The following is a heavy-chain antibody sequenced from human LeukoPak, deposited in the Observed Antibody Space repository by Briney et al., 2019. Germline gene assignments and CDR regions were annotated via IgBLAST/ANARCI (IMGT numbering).Heavy chain of an antibody. CDR3: ARDGGYPTTDEGFDP. CDR2: IFHTGRT. V-gene: IGHV4-38-2*02. J-gene: IGHJ5*02. D-gene: IGHD5-12*01. CDR1: GYSIGRDYY. Sequence: SETLSLTCKVSGYSIGRDYYWAWLRQPPGKGLEWIGSIFHTGRTVYNPSYESRLTISMDTSKNEFFLRLNSMTAADTAVYFCARDGGYPTTDEGFDPWGLGTLVTVSS.